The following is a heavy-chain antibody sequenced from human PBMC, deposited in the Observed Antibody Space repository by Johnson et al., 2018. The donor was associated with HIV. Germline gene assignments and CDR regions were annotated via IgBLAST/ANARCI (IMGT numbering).Heavy chain of an antibody. J-gene: IGHJ3*02. CDR2: IYSGGST. CDR3: ARGRKDIAAVDGLDTDGFDT. V-gene: IGHV3-53*01. Sequence: VQLVESGGGLIQPGGSLRLSCAASGFTVSSNYMSWVRQAPGKGLEWVSVIYSGGSTYYADSVKGRFTISRDNSKNTLYLQMNSLRVEDTAVYYCARGRKDIAAVDGLDTDGFDTWGQGTMVTVSS. CDR1: GFTVSSNY. D-gene: IGHD6-13*01.